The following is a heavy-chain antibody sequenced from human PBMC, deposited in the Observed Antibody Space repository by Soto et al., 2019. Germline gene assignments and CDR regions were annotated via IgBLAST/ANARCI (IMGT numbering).Heavy chain of an antibody. D-gene: IGHD2-15*01. J-gene: IGHJ4*02. CDR3: ARDIVVGAFDY. CDR2: IYYSGST. CDR1: GGSISSGDYY. Sequence: SETLSLTCTVSGGSISSGDYYWSWIRQPPGKGLEWIGYIYYSGSTYYNPSLKSRVTISVDTSKNQFSLQLNSVTAADTAVYYCARDIVVGAFDYWGQGTLVTVSS. V-gene: IGHV4-30-4*01.